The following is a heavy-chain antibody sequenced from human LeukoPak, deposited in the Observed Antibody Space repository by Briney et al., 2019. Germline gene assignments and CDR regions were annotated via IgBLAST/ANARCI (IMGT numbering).Heavy chain of an antibody. D-gene: IGHD5-18*01. CDR3: ARGGQLSRSYYFDY. CDR2: IYYSGST. CDR1: GGSISSYY. Sequence: PSETLSLTCTVSGGSISSYYWSWIRQPPGKGLEWIGYIYYSGSTNYNPSLKSRVTISVDTSKNQFSLKLSSVTAADTAVYYCARGGQLSRSYYFDYWGQGTLVTVSS. J-gene: IGHJ4*02. V-gene: IGHV4-59*01.